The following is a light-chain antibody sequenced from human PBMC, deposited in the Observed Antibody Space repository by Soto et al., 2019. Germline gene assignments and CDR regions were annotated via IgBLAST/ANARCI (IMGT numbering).Light chain of an antibody. CDR3: QQYYSVPHT. J-gene: IGKJ1*01. CDR1: QSVLYSSNNKNY. V-gene: IGKV4-1*01. CDR2: WAS. Sequence: DIVMTQSPDSLAVSLGERATFNCKSSQSVLYSSNNKNYLAWYQQKPGQPPKLLIYWASTRESGVPDRFRGSGSGTDFTLTISSLQAEDVAVYYCQQYYSVPHTFDQGTKVEIK.